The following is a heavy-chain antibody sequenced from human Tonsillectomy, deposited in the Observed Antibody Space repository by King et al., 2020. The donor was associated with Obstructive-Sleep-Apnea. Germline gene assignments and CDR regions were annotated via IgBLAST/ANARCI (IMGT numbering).Heavy chain of an antibody. CDR2: IKQDGREK. Sequence: VQLVESGGGLVQPGGSLRLSCAASVFTFSSSGLSWVRPAPGKGMAWVANIKQDGREKYYVESVKGRFTISRDTAQNTLYLQINSLRAKETAVYYCARDAWNGGSDYWGQGTLVTVSS. CDR1: VFTFSSSG. D-gene: IGHD4-23*01. CDR3: ARDAWNGGSDY. V-gene: IGHV3-7*01. J-gene: IGHJ4*02.